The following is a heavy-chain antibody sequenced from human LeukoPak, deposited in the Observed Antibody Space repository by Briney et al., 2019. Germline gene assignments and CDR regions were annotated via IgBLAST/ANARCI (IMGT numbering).Heavy chain of an antibody. V-gene: IGHV3-23*01. D-gene: IGHD4-17*01. CDR3: AKATSRMTTVTSPLGY. CDR2: ISGSGGGT. CDR1: GFTFSSYA. J-gene: IGHJ4*02. Sequence: GGSLRLSCAASGFTFSSYAMSWVRQAPGKGLEWLSAISGSGGGTYYADSVKGRFTISRDNYKNTLYLQMNSLRAEDTAVYYCAKATSRMTTVTSPLGYWGQGTLVTVSS.